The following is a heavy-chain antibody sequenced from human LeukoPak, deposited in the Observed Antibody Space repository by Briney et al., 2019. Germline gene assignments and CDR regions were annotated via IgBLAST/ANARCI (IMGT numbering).Heavy chain of an antibody. D-gene: IGHD3-16*02. J-gene: IGHJ4*02. V-gene: IGHV3-30*02. CDR2: IRYDGSNK. CDR1: GFTFSSHG. Sequence: GGSLRLSCAASGFTFSSHGMHWVRQAPGKGLEWVAFIRYDGSNKYYADSVKGRFTISRDNSKNTLYLQMNSLRAEDTAVYYCAKDPSDYVWGSYREYYFDYWGQGTLVTVSS. CDR3: AKDPSDYVWGSYREYYFDY.